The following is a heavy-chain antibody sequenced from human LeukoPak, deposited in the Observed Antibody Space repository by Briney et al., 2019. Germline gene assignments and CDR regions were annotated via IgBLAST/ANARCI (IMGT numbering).Heavy chain of an antibody. CDR3: ARDDNRFLEWLSSYYYYGMDV. J-gene: IGHJ6*02. V-gene: IGHV3-48*02. CDR1: GFTFSSYS. CDR2: ISSSSSTI. D-gene: IGHD3-3*01. Sequence: GGSLRLSCAAPGFTFSSYSMNWVRQAPGKGLEWVSYISSSSSTIYYADSVKGRFTISRDNAKNSLYLQMNSLRDEDTAVYYCARDDNRFLEWLSSYYYYGMDVWGQGTTVTVSS.